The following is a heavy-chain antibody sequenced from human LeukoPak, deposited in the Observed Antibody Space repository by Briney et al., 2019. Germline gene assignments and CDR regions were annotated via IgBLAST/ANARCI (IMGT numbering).Heavy chain of an antibody. D-gene: IGHD5-18*01. Sequence: PSETLSLTCTVSGGSISSYSWSWIRQPAGKGLEWIGRIFASGSTKYNPSLKSRVTMSVETSKNQFSLKLSSVTAADTAVYYCARTTEGGYTYNYFYYYYMDVWGKGTTVTISS. CDR2: IFASGST. V-gene: IGHV4-4*07. J-gene: IGHJ6*03. CDR1: GGSISSYS. CDR3: ARTTEGGYTYNYFYYYYMDV.